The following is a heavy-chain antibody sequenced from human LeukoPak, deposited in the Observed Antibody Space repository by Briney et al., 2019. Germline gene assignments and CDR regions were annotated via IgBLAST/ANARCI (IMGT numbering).Heavy chain of an antibody. D-gene: IGHD3-3*01. J-gene: IGHJ4*02. CDR1: GFTFDDYA. Sequence: GGSLRLSCAASGFTFDDYAMHWVRQAPGKGLEWVSGISWNSGSIGYADSVKGRFTISRDNAKNSLYLQMNSLRAEDTAVYYCARDGASDFWSGYPTHFDYWGQGTLVTVSS. CDR3: ARDGASDFWSGYPTHFDY. V-gene: IGHV3-9*01. CDR2: ISWNSGSI.